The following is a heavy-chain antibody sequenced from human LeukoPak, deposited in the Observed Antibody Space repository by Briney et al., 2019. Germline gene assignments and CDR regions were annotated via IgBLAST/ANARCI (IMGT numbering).Heavy chain of an antibody. CDR2: ISGSRGST. Sequence: ISGSRGSTYYGDSGKGRFTISRDNSENMLYLQINSLRAGDTAVYYCAKADSSGWHYFDYWGQGTLVTVSS. D-gene: IGHD6-19*01. V-gene: IGHV3-23*01. J-gene: IGHJ4*02. CDR3: AKADSSGWHYFDY.